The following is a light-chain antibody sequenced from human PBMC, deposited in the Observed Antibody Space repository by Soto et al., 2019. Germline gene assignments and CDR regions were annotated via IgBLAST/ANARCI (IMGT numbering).Light chain of an antibody. Sequence: QSALTQPRSVSGSPVQSVTISCTGTSSDVGGYNFVSWYQHHPGKAPKVLIYDVSKRPSGVPDRFSGSKSGNTASLTISGLQAEDEADYHCCSYAGTYTYVVFGGGTKVTVL. J-gene: IGLJ2*01. CDR1: SSDVGGYNF. CDR3: CSYAGTYTYVV. CDR2: DVS. V-gene: IGLV2-11*01.